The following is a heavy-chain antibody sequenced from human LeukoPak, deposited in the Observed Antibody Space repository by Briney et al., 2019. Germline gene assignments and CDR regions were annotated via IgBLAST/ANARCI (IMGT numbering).Heavy chain of an antibody. CDR2: ISSNNNI. D-gene: IGHD2-2*01. J-gene: IGHJ5*02. CDR3: GREDCNNVRCYGASDA. V-gene: IGHV3-69-1*01. Sequence: GGSLRLSCVGSGFTFSSYAVNWVRQAPGKGLEWVSSISSNNNIYYADSVKGRFTISRDNAKNSLSLQMNSLRGEDTAVYYCGREDCNNVRCYGASDAWGQGTLVTVSS. CDR1: GFTFSSYA.